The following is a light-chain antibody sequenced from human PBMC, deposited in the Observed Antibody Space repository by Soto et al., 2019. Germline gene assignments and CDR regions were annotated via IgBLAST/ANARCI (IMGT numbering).Light chain of an antibody. CDR3: QQYNSYST. CDR1: QSISSW. CDR2: DAS. J-gene: IGKJ1*01. Sequence: DIQMTQSPSTLSASVGDRVTITCRASQSISSWLAWYQQKPGKAPKLLIYDASSLESGVPSKFSDSGSGTEFTLTISSLQPDDFATYYCQQYNSYSTFGQGTKVEIK. V-gene: IGKV1-5*01.